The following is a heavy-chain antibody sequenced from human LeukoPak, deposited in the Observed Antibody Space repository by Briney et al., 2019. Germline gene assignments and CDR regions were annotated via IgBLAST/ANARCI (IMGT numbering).Heavy chain of an antibody. CDR1: GFTLNGYW. D-gene: IGHD3-10*01. CDR2: INSDGSTT. Sequence: GGSLRLSCAAPGFTLNGYWMHWVRQAPGKGLVWVSRINSDGSTTSYADSVKGRFAISRDNSKNTLYLQMNSLRAEDTAVYFCARVATGSYDWFDPWGQGTLVTVSS. CDR3: ARVATGSYDWFDP. J-gene: IGHJ5*02. V-gene: IGHV3-74*01.